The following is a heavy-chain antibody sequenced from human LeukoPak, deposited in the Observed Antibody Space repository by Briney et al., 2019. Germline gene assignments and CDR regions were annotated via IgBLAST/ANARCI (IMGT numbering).Heavy chain of an antibody. D-gene: IGHD3-3*01. V-gene: IGHV1-2*02. J-gene: IGHJ4*02. CDR2: INPNSGGT. Sequence: ASVKVSCKASGYTFTGYYMHWVRQAPGQGLEWMGGINPNSGGTNYAQKFQGRVTMTRDTSISTAYMELSRLRSDDTAVYYCARSPYDFWSGYYPIDYWGQGTLVTVSS. CDR1: GYTFTGYY. CDR3: ARSPYDFWSGYYPIDY.